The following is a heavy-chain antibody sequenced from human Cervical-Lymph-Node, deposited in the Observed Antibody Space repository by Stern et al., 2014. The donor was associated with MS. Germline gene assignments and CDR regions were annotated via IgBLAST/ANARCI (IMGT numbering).Heavy chain of an antibody. J-gene: IGHJ4*02. V-gene: IGHV3-30*04. Sequence: VQLLESGGGVVQPGRSLRLSCAASGFTFSSYAMHWVRQAPGKGLEWVAVISYDGSIENYADSVKGRFTISRDNPRNTLYLQMNSLRADDTAVYYCARVHDTVVLMVTLFDYWGQGTLVTVSS. D-gene: IGHD4-23*01. CDR2: ISYDGSIE. CDR3: ARVHDTVVLMVTLFDY. CDR1: GFTFSSYA.